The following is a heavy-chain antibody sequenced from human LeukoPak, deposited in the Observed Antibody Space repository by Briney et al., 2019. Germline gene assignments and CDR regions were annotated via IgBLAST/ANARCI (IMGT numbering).Heavy chain of an antibody. CDR1: GCSISSGYY. CDR3: AREGSRDFDH. CDR2: ISRSGNS. J-gene: IGHJ4*02. V-gene: IGHV4-38-2*02. Sequence: SETLSLTCTVTGCSISSGYYWGWIRQFPGKGLEWIGTISRSGNSYYNPSLKSRLIISVDTSRNQFSLKLNSVTAADTAVYFCAREGSRDFDHWGQGTLVTVSS.